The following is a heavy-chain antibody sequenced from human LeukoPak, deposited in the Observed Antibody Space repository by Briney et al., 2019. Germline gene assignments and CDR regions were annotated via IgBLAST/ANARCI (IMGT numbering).Heavy chain of an antibody. V-gene: IGHV1-8*01. CDR1: GSTFTSYD. D-gene: IGHD3-22*01. J-gene: IGHJ4*02. CDR3: AREGYYYDSSGYPY. Sequence: ASVKLSCKASGSTFTSYDINWVRQAPGQGLEWMGWMNPNSGNTGYAQKFQGRVTMTRNTSINTAYMELNSLRSEDTAVYYCAREGYYYDSSGYPYWGQGTLVTVSS. CDR2: MNPNSGNT.